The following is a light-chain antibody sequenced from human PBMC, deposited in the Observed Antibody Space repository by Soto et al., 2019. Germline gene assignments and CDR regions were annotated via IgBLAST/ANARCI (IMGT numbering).Light chain of an antibody. CDR3: QQYNPYSRT. Sequence: DIQMTQSPSTLSASVGDRVTITCRASQSISNWLAWYQQKPGKVPNLLIYDASTLESGVPSRFSGSGSGTEFTLTIHSLQPDDFATFYCQQYNPYSRTFGQGSKVEVK. CDR1: QSISNW. CDR2: DAS. J-gene: IGKJ1*01. V-gene: IGKV1-5*01.